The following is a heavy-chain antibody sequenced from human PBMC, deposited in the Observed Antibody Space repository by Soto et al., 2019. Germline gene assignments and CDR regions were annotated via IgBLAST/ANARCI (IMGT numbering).Heavy chain of an antibody. J-gene: IGHJ5*02. CDR2: INAANGDT. CDR3: VRRHVSATGIDWFDP. CDR1: GYTFTSYG. V-gene: IGHV1-3*01. Sequence: QVQLVQSGTEVKKPGASVKVSCKASGYTFTSYGIHWVGQAPGQRLEWMGWINAANGDTKYSPKFQGRVTITRDTSASTAYMELSSLRSEDTAVYYCVRRHVSATGIDWFDPWGQGTLVTVSS. D-gene: IGHD6-13*01.